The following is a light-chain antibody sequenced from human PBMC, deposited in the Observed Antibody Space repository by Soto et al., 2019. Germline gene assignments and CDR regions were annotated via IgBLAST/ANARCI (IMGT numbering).Light chain of an antibody. CDR2: DVS. J-gene: IGLJ3*02. CDR3: SSYTISSTWV. V-gene: IGLV2-14*01. Sequence: QYALTQPASVSGSPGQSITISCTGTSSDVGGYNYVSWYQQHPGKAPKLMIYDVSNRPSGVSTRFSGSKSGNTASLTISGLQAEDEADYYCSSYTISSTWVFGGGTKVTVL. CDR1: SSDVGGYNY.